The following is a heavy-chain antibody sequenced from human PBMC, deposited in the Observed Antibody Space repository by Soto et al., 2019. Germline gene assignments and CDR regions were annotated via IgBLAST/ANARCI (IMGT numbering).Heavy chain of an antibody. D-gene: IGHD2-21*01. J-gene: IGHJ4*02. V-gene: IGHV3-23*01. CDR2: ISGNGGNT. Sequence: GGSLRLSCAASGFTFNNYAMSFSNYAMSWVRQAPGKGLEWVSLISGNGGNTYYADSVKGRFTISRDNSRNTVYLQMTSLRADDTAVYYCARDLVAKPDYWGQGTLVTVSS. CDR1: GFTFNNYAMSFSNYA. CDR3: ARDLVAKPDY.